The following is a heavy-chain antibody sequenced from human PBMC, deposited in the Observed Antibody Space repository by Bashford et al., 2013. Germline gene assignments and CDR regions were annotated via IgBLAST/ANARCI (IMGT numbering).Heavy chain of an antibody. D-gene: IGHD3-16*01. Sequence: SSETLSLTCTVSGGSISSYYWSWIRQPPGKGLEWIGYIYYSGNTYRNPSLKSRVIMSVDTSKNQFXLNLSSVTAADTAVYYCARASAYGYVSSGGLYYYYMDVWGKGTTVTVSS. V-gene: IGHV4-59*06. CDR2: IYYSGNT. J-gene: IGHJ6*03. CDR1: GGSISSYY. CDR3: ARASAYGYVSSGGLYYYYMDV.